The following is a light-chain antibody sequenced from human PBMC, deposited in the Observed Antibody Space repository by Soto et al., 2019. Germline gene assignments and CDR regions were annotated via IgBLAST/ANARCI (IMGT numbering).Light chain of an antibody. Sequence: QSVLTQPPSASGTPGRRVPTSCFGRGSNSGSKTVNWYQQLPGTAPKPPIYSNNQRPSGVPDRFSGSKSGTSASLAISGLQSEDEADYYCAAWDDSLNGYVFGTGTKLTVL. V-gene: IGLV1-44*01. CDR3: AAWDDSLNGYV. CDR1: GSNSGSKT. J-gene: IGLJ1*01. CDR2: SNN.